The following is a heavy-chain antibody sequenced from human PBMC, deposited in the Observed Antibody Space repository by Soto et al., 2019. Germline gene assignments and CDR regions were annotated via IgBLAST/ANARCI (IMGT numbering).Heavy chain of an antibody. J-gene: IGHJ4*02. CDR1: GFTFSSYG. V-gene: IGHV3-33*01. CDR3: ARGDDYVWGSYRRHLDY. D-gene: IGHD3-16*02. CDR2: IWYDGSNK. Sequence: ESVGGVVQPGRSLRLSCAASGFTFSSYGMHWVRQAPGKGLEWVAVIWYDGSNKYYADSVKGRFTISRDNSKNTLYLQMNSLRAEDTAVYYCARGDDYVWGSYRRHLDYWGQGTLVTVSS.